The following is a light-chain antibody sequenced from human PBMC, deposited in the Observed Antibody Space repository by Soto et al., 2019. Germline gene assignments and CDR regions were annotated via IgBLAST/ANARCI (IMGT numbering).Light chain of an antibody. J-gene: IGKJ1*01. V-gene: IGKV1-8*01. Sequence: AIRMTQSPSSFSASTGDRVTITCRASQVISSYLAWYQQKPGKAPKLLIYAASTLQSGVPSRFSGSGSGTEFTLTISSLQPEDIATYYCLQHNVYPRTFGQGTKVDIK. CDR1: QVISSY. CDR3: LQHNVYPRT. CDR2: AAS.